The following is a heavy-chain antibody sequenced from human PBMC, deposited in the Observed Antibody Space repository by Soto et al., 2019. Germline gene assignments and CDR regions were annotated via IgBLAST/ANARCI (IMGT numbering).Heavy chain of an antibody. CDR1: GFTFSTYA. D-gene: IGHD4-17*01. Sequence: EVQLLESGGGLVQPGGSLRLSCAASGFTFSTYAMIWVRQAPGKGLEWVSVITGSGGSTYYADSVKGRFTISSDTSKNTLFLHMNSMTADDTAVYYCAKDRYGDYGGIDYRGQGTMVTVSS. J-gene: IGHJ4*02. V-gene: IGHV3-23*01. CDR3: AKDRYGDYGGIDY. CDR2: ITGSGGST.